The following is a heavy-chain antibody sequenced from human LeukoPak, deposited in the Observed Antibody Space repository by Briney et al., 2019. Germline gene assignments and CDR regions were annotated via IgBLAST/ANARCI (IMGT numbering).Heavy chain of an antibody. Sequence: GGSLRLSCAASGFTFSNYWMSWVRLAPGRGLEWVANINQDGGEKWFVDSVKGRFTISRDNAKNSMYLQMNSLRAKDTAVYYCARDSGGVYSSSWYLFDYWGQGTLVTVSS. D-gene: IGHD6-13*01. CDR1: GFTFSNYW. J-gene: IGHJ4*02. CDR3: ARDSGGVYSSSWYLFDY. CDR2: INQDGGEK. V-gene: IGHV3-7*03.